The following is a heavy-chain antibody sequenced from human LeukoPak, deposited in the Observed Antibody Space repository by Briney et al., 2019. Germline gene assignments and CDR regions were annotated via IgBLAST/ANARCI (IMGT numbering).Heavy chain of an antibody. CDR2: IYTGGST. J-gene: IGHJ4*02. V-gene: IGHV4-4*07. Sequence: SETLSLTCTVSGGSISSYYWSWIRQPAGKGLEWIGRIYTGGSTDFNPSLKSRVTMSVDMSKNQFSLTLSSVTAADTAVYYCARDPHKRGSFDYWGQGPLVTVSS. CDR3: ARDPHKRGSFDY. D-gene: IGHD3-10*01. CDR1: GGSISSYY.